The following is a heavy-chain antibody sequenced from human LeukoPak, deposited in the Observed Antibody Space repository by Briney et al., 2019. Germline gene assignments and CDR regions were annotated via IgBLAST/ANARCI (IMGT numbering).Heavy chain of an antibody. CDR2: IKPDGSEI. J-gene: IGHJ4*02. Sequence: PGGSLRLSCAASGFMFNDYWMMWVRQAPGEGLEWVANIKPDGSEIYYMGSVRGRFTISRDNAKNLLYLQMNNLRGEDTAVYYCGGFEYEAGLGWWGQGTLVAVST. D-gene: IGHD6-19*01. CDR3: GGFEYEAGLGW. V-gene: IGHV3-7*01. CDR1: GFMFNDYW.